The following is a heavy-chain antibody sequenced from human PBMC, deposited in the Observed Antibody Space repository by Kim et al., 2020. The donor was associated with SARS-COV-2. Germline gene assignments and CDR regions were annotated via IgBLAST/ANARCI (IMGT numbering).Heavy chain of an antibody. Sequence: VRKAPGKRIGWMGWITPNSGGTNYTQKFPGRVTMTRDTAISTAYMGLSRLGSDDTAVYYWARDYKAGYWGQGTLVTVSS. CDR3: ARDYKAGY. V-gene: IGHV1-2*02. J-gene: IGHJ4*02. D-gene: IGHD1-1*01. CDR2: ITPNSGGT.